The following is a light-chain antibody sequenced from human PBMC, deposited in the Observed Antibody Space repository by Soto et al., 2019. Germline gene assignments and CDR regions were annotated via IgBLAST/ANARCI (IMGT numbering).Light chain of an antibody. CDR3: KQLLSYPIT. CDR2: AAS. J-gene: IGKJ5*01. CDR1: QGISTY. V-gene: IGKV1-9*01. Sequence: DIEVTHAPSCPSASGGDRVSSTCRASQGISTYLAWYQQKPGKAPKLLIYAASTLQSGVPLSFSGSGSGTSFTLTISSLQPEDFATYYCKQLLSYPITFGQGTRLEXK.